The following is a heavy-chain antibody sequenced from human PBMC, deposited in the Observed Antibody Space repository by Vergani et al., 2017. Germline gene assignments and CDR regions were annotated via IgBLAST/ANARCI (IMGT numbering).Heavy chain of an antibody. Sequence: EVQWLQSEGAVVQPGGSLRLSCVASGLTFSSHALSWVRQGHGKGLEWVSSIKNTGDSTNYADSVKGRFTISRDNSKNTLYLQMNSLRVEDTAVYYCGRGSDNYNWGQGTLVTVSS. CDR1: GLTFSSHA. V-gene: IGHV3-23*01. CDR3: GRGSDNYN. D-gene: IGHD5-24*01. J-gene: IGHJ4*02. CDR2: IKNTGDST.